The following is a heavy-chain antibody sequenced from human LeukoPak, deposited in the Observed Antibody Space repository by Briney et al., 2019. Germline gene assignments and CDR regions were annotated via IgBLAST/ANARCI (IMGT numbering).Heavy chain of an antibody. CDR1: GFTFSSYA. V-gene: IGHV3-48*03. Sequence: GGSLRLSCIASGFTFSSYAMSWVRQAPGKGLEWVSYISSSGRTKYYADSVKGRFTISRDNAKNSLYLQMNSLRAEDTAVYYCARVVRGVIDYFDYWGQGTLVTVSS. D-gene: IGHD3-10*01. J-gene: IGHJ4*02. CDR2: ISSSGRTK. CDR3: ARVVRGVIDYFDY.